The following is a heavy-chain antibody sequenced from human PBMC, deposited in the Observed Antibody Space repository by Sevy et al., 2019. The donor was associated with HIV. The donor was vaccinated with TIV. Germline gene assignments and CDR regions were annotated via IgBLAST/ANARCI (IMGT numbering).Heavy chain of an antibody. Sequence: ASVKVSCKVAGYRLIEVSMHWVRQAPGKGLEWMGHLDPEDGETIYAQKFQGRVTMTEDTSTDTAYMEVSSLRSEDTAVYYCAADRGEDYCSGNSCPRHYYNGLDVWGQGTTVTVSS. V-gene: IGHV1-24*01. CDR2: LDPEDGET. D-gene: IGHD2-15*01. J-gene: IGHJ6*02. CDR3: AADRGEDYCSGNSCPRHYYNGLDV. CDR1: GYRLIEVS.